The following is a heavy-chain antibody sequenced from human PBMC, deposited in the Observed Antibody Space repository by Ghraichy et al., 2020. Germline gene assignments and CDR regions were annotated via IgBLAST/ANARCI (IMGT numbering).Heavy chain of an antibody. V-gene: IGHV2-5*01. CDR1: GLPPTTVGLG. Sequence: SGPTLVKPTQTLTLTCTFSGLPPTTVGLGVGWIRQSPEKALEWLAIIYWNGDQRYSPSLQNRLTITKDTSKDQVVLTMANMAPVDTGTYYCAHRHLGFDYHGLDVWGPGITVTVSS. J-gene: IGHJ6*02. CDR2: IYWNGDQ. D-gene: IGHD4/OR15-4a*01. CDR3: AHRHLGFDYHGLDV.